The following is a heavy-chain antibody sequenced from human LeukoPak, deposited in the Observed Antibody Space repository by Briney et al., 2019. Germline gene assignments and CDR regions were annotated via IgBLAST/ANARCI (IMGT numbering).Heavy chain of an antibody. CDR3: ARGTSHGSRCDFLDS. CDR1: GFTFSNYS. D-gene: IGHD3-10*01. Sequence: GGSLRLSRAGSGFTFSNYSINWVRQAPGKGLEWVADIKRGGSEKNYVDSVKGRFTISRDDTKNSLYLQMTSLRAEDTAIYYCARGTSHGSRCDFLDSWGPGNLVSVSS. V-gene: IGHV3-7*01. J-gene: IGHJ5*01. CDR2: IKRGGSEK.